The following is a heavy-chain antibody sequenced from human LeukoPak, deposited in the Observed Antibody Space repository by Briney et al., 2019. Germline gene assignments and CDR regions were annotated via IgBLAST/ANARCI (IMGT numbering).Heavy chain of an antibody. J-gene: IGHJ4*02. D-gene: IGHD3-3*01. CDR2: ISSSSSYI. CDR3: ARLDDFWSGYMVDY. CDR1: GFTFSSYS. Sequence: GGSLRLSCAASGFTFSSYSMNWARQAPGKGLEWVSSISSSSSYIYYADSVKGRFTIPRDNAKNSLYLQMNSLRAEDTAVYYCARLDDFWSGYMVDYWGQGTLVTVSS. V-gene: IGHV3-21*01.